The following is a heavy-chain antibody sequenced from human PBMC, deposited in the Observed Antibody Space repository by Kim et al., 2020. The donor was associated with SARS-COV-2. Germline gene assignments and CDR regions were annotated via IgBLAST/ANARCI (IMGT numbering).Heavy chain of an antibody. CDR1: GFTFSNAW. Sequence: GGSLRLSCAASGFTFSNAWMSWVRQAPGKGLEWVGRIKSKTDGGTTDYAAPVKGRFTISRDDSKNTLYLQMNSLKTEDTAVYYCTTGELIQLWSDSDYWGQGTLVTVSS. CDR3: TTGELIQLWSDSDY. D-gene: IGHD5-18*01. V-gene: IGHV3-15*01. CDR2: IKSKTDGGTT. J-gene: IGHJ4*02.